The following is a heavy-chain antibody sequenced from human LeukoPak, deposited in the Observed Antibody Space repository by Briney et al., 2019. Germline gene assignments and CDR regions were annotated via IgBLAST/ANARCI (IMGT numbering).Heavy chain of an antibody. CDR1: GGSISSSSYY. Sequence: SETLSLTCTVSGGSISSSSYYWGWIRQPPGKGLEWIGSIYYSGSTYYNRSLKSRVTMSLDESKNHLSLTLTSVTAADTAIYYCSRESGPYSPFGHWGQGILVTVTT. CDR2: IYYSGST. CDR3: SRESGPYSPFGH. J-gene: IGHJ4*02. V-gene: IGHV4-39*07. D-gene: IGHD1-26*01.